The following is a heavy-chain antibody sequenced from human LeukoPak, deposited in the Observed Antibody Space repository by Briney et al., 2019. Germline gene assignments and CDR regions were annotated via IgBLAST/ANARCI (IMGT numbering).Heavy chain of an antibody. Sequence: ASVKVSCKASRYTFTGYYMHWVRQAPGQGLEWMGRINPNSGGTNYAQKFQGRVTMTRDTSISTAYMELSRLSSDDTAVYYCARGGLYSDPRFDPWGQGTLVTVSS. V-gene: IGHV1-2*06. D-gene: IGHD1-26*01. CDR2: INPNSGGT. J-gene: IGHJ5*02. CDR3: ARGGLYSDPRFDP. CDR1: RYTFTGYY.